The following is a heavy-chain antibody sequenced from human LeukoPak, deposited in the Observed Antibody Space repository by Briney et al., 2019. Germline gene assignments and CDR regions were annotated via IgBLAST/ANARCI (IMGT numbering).Heavy chain of an antibody. CDR2: IYYGGST. V-gene: IGHV4-39*07. J-gene: IGHJ4*02. D-gene: IGHD1-26*01. CDR3: ARGGRGYSGSYLV. CDR1: GGSISISSSSYY. Sequence: SETLSLTCAASGGSISISSSSYYWVWIRQPPGKGLEWIGSIYYGGSTNYNPSLKSRVTISVDTSKNQFSLKLSSVTAADTAVYYCARGGRGYSGSYLVWGQGTLVTVSS.